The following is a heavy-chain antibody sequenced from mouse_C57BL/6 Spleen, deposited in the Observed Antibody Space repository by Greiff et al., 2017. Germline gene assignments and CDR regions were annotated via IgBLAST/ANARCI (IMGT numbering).Heavy chain of an antibody. CDR1: GYTFTSYW. Sequence: VQLQQPGAELVKPGASVKVSCKASGYTFTSYWMHWVKQRPGQGLEWIGRIHPSDGDTNYNQKFKGKATLTVDKSSSTAYMQLSSLTSEDSAVYYCARENYYGTLDYWGQGTTLTVSS. D-gene: IGHD1-1*01. CDR3: ARENYYGTLDY. J-gene: IGHJ2*01. CDR2: IHPSDGDT. V-gene: IGHV1-74*01.